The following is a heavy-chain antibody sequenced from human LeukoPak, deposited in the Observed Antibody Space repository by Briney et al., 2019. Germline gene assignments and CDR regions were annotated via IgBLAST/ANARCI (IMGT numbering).Heavy chain of an antibody. CDR2: IFHDGST. D-gene: IGHD3-22*01. J-gene: IGHJ3*01. CDR1: GNSVSSDYW. Sequence: PSGTLSLTCVVSGNSVSSDYWWSWVRQPPGKGLEWIGEIFHDGSTNSNPSLESRLTMSVDKSKNQFSLELRSVTAADTAVHYCTREVNYDSSGVWGQGTMVIVSS. V-gene: IGHV4-4*02. CDR3: TREVNYDSSGV.